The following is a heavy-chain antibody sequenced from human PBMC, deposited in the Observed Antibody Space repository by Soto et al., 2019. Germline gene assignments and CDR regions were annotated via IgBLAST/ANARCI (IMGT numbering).Heavy chain of an antibody. J-gene: IGHJ6*02. D-gene: IGHD3-10*01. V-gene: IGHV1-69*01. Sequence: QVQLVQSGAEVKKPGSSVKVSCKASGGTFSNYTISWVRQAPGQGLEWMGGIIPIFGTASYAQKFQGRVTITADESTSTAYMELSSLRSEDTAMYYCARWFGELLGYYYGMDVWGQGTTVTVSS. CDR3: ARWFGELLGYYYGMDV. CDR1: GGTFSNYT. CDR2: IIPIFGTA.